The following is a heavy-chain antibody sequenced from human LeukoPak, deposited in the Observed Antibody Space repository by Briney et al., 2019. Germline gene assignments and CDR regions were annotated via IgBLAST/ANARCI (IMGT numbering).Heavy chain of an antibody. Sequence: ASVKVSCKASGYTFTGYYMHWVRQAPGRGLEWMGWINPNSGGTNYAQKFQGRVTMTRDTSISTAYMELSRLRSDDTAVYYCARPRAIVGAIDYWGQGTLVTVSS. CDR1: GYTFTGYY. V-gene: IGHV1-2*02. CDR3: ARPRAIVGAIDY. CDR2: INPNSGGT. J-gene: IGHJ4*02. D-gene: IGHD1-26*01.